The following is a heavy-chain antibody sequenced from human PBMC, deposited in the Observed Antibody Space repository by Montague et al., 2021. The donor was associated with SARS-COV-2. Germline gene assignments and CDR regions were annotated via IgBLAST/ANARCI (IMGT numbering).Heavy chain of an antibody. CDR1: GGSISSGSYY. CDR3: ARADFWSGYLYFDY. J-gene: IGHJ4*02. Sequence: TLSLTCTVSGGSISSGSYYWSWIRQPAGKGLEWIGRIYTSGSTNHNPSLKSRVTIPVDTSKNQFSLKLSSVTAADTAVYYCARADFWSGYLYFDYWGQGTLVTVSS. CDR2: IYTSGST. D-gene: IGHD3-3*01. V-gene: IGHV4-61*02.